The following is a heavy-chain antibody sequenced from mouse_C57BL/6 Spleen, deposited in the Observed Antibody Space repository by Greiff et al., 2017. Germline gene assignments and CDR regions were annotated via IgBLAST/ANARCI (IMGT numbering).Heavy chain of an antibody. D-gene: IGHD2-4*01. CDR3: ARQGYYDYEDYFDY. CDR2: IYPGSGST. J-gene: IGHJ2*01. Sequence: QVQLQQPGAELVKPGASVKMSCKASGYTFTSYWITWVKQSPGQGLEWIGDIYPGSGSTNYNEKFKSKATLTVDTSSSTAYMQLSSLTSEYSAVYYCARQGYYDYEDYFDYWGQGTTLTVSS. V-gene: IGHV1-55*01. CDR1: GYTFTSYW.